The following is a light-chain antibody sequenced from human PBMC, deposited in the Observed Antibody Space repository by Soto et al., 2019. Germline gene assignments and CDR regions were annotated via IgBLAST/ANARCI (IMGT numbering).Light chain of an antibody. Sequence: EIVMTQSPATLSVSPGERATLSCRASQSVSSNLAWYQQKPGQAPRLHIYGASTRATGIPARFSGSGSGTEFTLTISSLQSEDFAVYYCQQYNNWPPGMYTFGQGTKLEIK. J-gene: IGKJ2*01. V-gene: IGKV3-15*01. CDR2: GAS. CDR1: QSVSSN. CDR3: QQYNNWPPGMYT.